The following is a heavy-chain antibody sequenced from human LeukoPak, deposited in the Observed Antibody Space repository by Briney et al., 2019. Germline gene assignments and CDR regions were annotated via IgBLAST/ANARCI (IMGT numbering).Heavy chain of an antibody. Sequence: QSGGSLRLSCAASGFTVSANGMSWVRQAPGKGLEWVSAVCSTGGTIYYADSVEGRFTFCRDTSNTAFFLLISSRRAEAAPVYCFAKNGDRGAFCSGGPCYPYYYYYMDVWGKGTTVTISS. CDR1: GFTVSANG. V-gene: IGHV3-23*01. D-gene: IGHD2-15*01. J-gene: IGHJ6*03. CDR2: VCSTGGTI. CDR3: AKNGDRGAFCSGGPCYPYYYYYMDV.